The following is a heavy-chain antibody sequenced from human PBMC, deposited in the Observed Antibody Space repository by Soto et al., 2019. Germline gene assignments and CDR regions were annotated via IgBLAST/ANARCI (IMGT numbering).Heavy chain of an antibody. CDR3: AKASGDRLGRYFLDY. Sequence: GVSLRLSCEASGFTFINYAMSWVSQAPGKGLEWVSGISATAGTTSNADSVKGRFTISRDNSKNTLYVQMSNLRAEDTAVYYCAKASGDRLGRYFLDYWGQGALVTVSS. V-gene: IGHV3-23*01. J-gene: IGHJ4*02. CDR2: ISATAGTT. CDR1: GFTFINYA. D-gene: IGHD7-27*01.